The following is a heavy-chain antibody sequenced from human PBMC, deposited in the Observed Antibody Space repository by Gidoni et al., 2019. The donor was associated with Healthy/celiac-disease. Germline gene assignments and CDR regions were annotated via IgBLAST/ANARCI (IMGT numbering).Heavy chain of an antibody. D-gene: IGHD3-10*01. CDR1: GGPFSSYT. CDR3: ARDRGLAYGMDV. CDR2: IIPILGIA. Sequence: QVQLVQSGAEVKKPGSSVKVSCKASGGPFSSYTISWVRQAPGQGLEWMGRIIPILGIANYAQKFQGRVTITADKSTSTAYMELSSLRSEDTAVYYCARDRGLAYGMDVWGQGTTVTVSS. V-gene: IGHV1-69*08. J-gene: IGHJ6*02.